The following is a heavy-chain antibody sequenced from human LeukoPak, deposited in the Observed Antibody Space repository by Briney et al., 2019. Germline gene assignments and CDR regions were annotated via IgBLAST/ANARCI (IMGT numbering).Heavy chain of an antibody. Sequence: GGSLRLSCAASGFTFSSYAMSWVRQAPGKGLEWVSATSGSGGSTYYADSVKGRFTISRDNSKNTLYLQMNSLRAEDTAVYYCAKDFRASMVATWWFDPWGQGTLVTVSS. J-gene: IGHJ5*02. CDR1: GFTFSSYA. D-gene: IGHD5-12*01. V-gene: IGHV3-23*01. CDR2: TSGSGGST. CDR3: AKDFRASMVATWWFDP.